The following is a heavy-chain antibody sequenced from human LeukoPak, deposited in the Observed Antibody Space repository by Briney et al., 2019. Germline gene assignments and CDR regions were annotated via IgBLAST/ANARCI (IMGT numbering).Heavy chain of an antibody. CDR2: INPSGGST. J-gene: IGHJ4*02. V-gene: IGHV1-46*01. CDR1: GYTFTSYY. D-gene: IGHD5-12*01. Sequence: ASVKVSCKASGYTFTSYYMHWVRQAPGQGLEWMGIINPSGGSTSYAQKFQGRVTMTRDTSTSTVYMELSSLRSEDTAVYHCAKSGYDFPITFDYWGQGTLVTVSS. CDR3: AKSGYDFPITFDY.